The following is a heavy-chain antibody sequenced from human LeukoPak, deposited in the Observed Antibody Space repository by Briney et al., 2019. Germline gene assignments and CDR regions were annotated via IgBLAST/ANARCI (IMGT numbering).Heavy chain of an antibody. CDR1: GFTVSSNY. J-gene: IGHJ4*02. Sequence: PGGSLRLSCAASGFTVSSNYMSWVRQAPGKRLEWVSVIYSGGSTYYADSVKGRFTISRDNSKNTLYLQMNSLRAEDTAVYYCASLGYSSSWPSFDYWGQGTLVTVSS. D-gene: IGHD6-13*01. V-gene: IGHV3-66*02. CDR2: IYSGGST. CDR3: ASLGYSSSWPSFDY.